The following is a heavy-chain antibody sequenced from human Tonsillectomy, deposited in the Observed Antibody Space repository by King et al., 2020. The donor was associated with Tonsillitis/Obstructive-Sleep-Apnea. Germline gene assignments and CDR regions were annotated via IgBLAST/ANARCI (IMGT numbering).Heavy chain of an antibody. Sequence: VQLQQWGAGLLKPSETLSLTCAVYGGSFSDYYWSWIRQPPGKGLEWVGEINHSGSTNYNPSLKSRVPISLDTSKNQFSLKLSSVTAADTAVYYCARLRLEEYGRGDAFHIWGQGTMVTVSS. CDR3: ARLRLEEYGRGDAFHI. V-gene: IGHV4-34*01. J-gene: IGHJ3*02. D-gene: IGHD2/OR15-2a*01. CDR2: INHSGST. CDR1: GGSFSDYY.